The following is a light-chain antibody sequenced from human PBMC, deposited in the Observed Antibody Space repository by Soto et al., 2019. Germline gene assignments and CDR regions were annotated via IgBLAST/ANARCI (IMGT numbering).Light chain of an antibody. V-gene: IGKV3-11*01. CDR3: QQRRSWPPTIT. CDR2: DAS. CDR1: QSVSTY. Sequence: EIVLTQSPATLSLSPGERASVSCRAIQSVSTYLAWYQQRLGQAPRLLIYDASYRATDIPPRFSGSGSGTDFTLTISSLEPEDFAVYYCQQRRSWPPTITFGQGTRLEI. J-gene: IGKJ5*01.